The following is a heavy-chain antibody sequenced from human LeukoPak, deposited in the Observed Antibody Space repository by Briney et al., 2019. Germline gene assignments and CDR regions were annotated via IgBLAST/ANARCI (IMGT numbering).Heavy chain of an antibody. Sequence: PGGSLRLSCAASAFTFSTSWMSWVRQAPGKGLEWVANIKGDGSGTYYVDSVKGRFTIYRDNTKNSLFLQMDSLIAEDTAVYYCVRISTSVAGADYWGQGTLVTVSS. V-gene: IGHV3-7*01. J-gene: IGHJ4*02. CDR2: IKGDGSGT. D-gene: IGHD6-19*01. CDR1: AFTFSTSW. CDR3: VRISTSVAGADY.